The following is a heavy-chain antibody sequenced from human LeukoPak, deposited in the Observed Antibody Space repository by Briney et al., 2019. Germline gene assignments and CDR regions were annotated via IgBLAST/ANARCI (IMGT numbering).Heavy chain of an antibody. CDR1: GFTFSSYE. D-gene: IGHD6-13*01. Sequence: GGSLRLSCAASGFTFSSYEMNWVRQAPGKGLDWVSYISSSGSSIYYADSVKGRFTISRDNAKNSLYLQMNSLRAEDTAVYYCARDLTAAAGDYWGQGTLVTVSS. V-gene: IGHV3-48*03. J-gene: IGHJ4*02. CDR2: ISSSGSSI. CDR3: ARDLTAAAGDY.